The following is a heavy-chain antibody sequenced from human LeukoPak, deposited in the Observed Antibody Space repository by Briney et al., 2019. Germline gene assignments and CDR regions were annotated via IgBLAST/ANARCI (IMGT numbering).Heavy chain of an antibody. J-gene: IGHJ5*02. Sequence: PGGSLRLSCAASGSSFTSYWMTWVRQAPGKGLEWVANIKQDESEKFYGDSVKGRFTISRDNAKNSLYLQMNSLRVDDTAVYYCVREGELVGNWLDPWGQGTLVTVSS. CDR3: VREGELVGNWLDP. CDR2: IKQDESEK. D-gene: IGHD3-10*01. CDR1: GSSFTSYW. V-gene: IGHV3-7*01.